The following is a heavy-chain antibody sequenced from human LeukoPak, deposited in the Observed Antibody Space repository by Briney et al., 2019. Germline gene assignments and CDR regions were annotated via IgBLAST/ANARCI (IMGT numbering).Heavy chain of an antibody. CDR3: ATGVYDSSGYYPFDY. CDR1: GYTLTELS. Sequence: ASVKVSCKVSGYTLTELSMHWVRQAPGKGLEWMGGFDPEDGETIYAQKFQGRVTMTEDTSTDTAYMELNSLRSEDTAVYYCATGVYDSSGYYPFDYWGQGTLVTVSS. CDR2: FDPEDGET. D-gene: IGHD3-22*01. V-gene: IGHV1-24*01. J-gene: IGHJ4*02.